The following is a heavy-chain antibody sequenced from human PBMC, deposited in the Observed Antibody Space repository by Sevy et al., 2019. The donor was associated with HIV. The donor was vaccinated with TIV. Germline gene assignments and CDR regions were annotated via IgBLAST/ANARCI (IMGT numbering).Heavy chain of an antibody. CDR1: GFTFNVYG. CDR2: TRYDGSTK. J-gene: IGHJ4*02. Sequence: GGSLRLSCAASGFTFNVYGMHWVRQAPGKGLQWVAFTRYDGSTKYYADSVKGRFTISRDNSKNTLYLQMNSLRVEDTAMYSCAKDLTERYSTSSGDFDYWGQGSLVTVSS. CDR3: AKDLTERYSTSSGDFDY. V-gene: IGHV3-30*02. D-gene: IGHD6-6*01.